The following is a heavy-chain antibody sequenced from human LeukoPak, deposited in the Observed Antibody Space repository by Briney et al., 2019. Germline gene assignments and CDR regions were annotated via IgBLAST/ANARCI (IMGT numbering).Heavy chain of an antibody. D-gene: IGHD6-13*01. CDR1: GFTFSSYW. CDR2: IKQDGSEK. CDR3: ARDQWAYSSSWYERGYFDY. V-gene: IGHV3-7*01. J-gene: IGHJ4*02. Sequence: PGGSLRLSCAASGFTFSSYWMSWVRQAPGKGLEGVANIKQDGSEKYYVDSVKGRFTISRDNAKNSLYLQMNSLRAEDTAVYYCARDQWAYSSSWYERGYFDYWGQGTLVTVSS.